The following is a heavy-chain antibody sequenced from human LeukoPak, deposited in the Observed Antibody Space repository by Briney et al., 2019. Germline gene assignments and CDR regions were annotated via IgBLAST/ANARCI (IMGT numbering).Heavy chain of an antibody. J-gene: IGHJ3*02. Sequence: ASVNVSCKASGYTFTSYYMHWVRQAPGQGLEWMGIINPSGESTSYAQKFQGRVTMTRDTSTSTVYMELSSLRSEDTAVYYCARDIHARGLWGYTYGDAFDIWGQGTMVTVSS. CDR2: INPSGEST. D-gene: IGHD5-18*01. CDR3: ARDIHARGLWGYTYGDAFDI. CDR1: GYTFTSYY. V-gene: IGHV1-46*01.